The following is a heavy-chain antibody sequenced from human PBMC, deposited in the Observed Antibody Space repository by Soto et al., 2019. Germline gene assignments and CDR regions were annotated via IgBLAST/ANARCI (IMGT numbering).Heavy chain of an antibody. V-gene: IGHV3-72*01. CDR2: IRTKAKGSTT. D-gene: IGHD2-15*01. CDR3: SRDARRYSGGNCYSHFDC. J-gene: IGHJ4*02. Sequence: EVQLVESGGGLVQPGGSLRISCAASGFPFSDHVMDWVRQAPGKGLEWVGRIRTKAKGSTTEDAASVKGRFRISRDDSKNSMYLEMNSLKTEDTAVYYCSRDARRYSGGNCYSHFDCWGQGTLVTVSS. CDR1: GFPFSDHV.